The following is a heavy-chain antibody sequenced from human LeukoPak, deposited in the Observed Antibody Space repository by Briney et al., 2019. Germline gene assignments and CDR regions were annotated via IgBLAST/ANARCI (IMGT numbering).Heavy chain of an antibody. V-gene: IGHV3-15*01. CDR2: IKSKTDGGTT. J-gene: IGHJ4*02. Sequence: GGSLRLSCAGSEFSVSNAWMSWVRQAPGKGLEWVGRIKSKTDGGTTDYAAPVNGIFTISRDDSKNMLYLQMNSLKTEDTAVYYCVTKQVKDWGQGTLVTVSS. CDR3: VTKQVKD. D-gene: IGHD2-15*01. CDR1: EFSVSNAW.